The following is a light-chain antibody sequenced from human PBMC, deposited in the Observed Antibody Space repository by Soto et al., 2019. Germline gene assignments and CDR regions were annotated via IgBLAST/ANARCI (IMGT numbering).Light chain of an antibody. CDR2: GGS. V-gene: IGKV3-20*01. J-gene: IGKJ5*01. Sequence: EIVLTQSPGTLALSPGERATLSCRASQSIDSKYFSWYQQKPGQAPRLLIYGGSRRATGVPDRFSGAGSGTDFSLTISRLEPEDFAVFYCQQSAFSPRTFGQGTRLQIK. CDR3: QQSAFSPRT. CDR1: QSIDSKY.